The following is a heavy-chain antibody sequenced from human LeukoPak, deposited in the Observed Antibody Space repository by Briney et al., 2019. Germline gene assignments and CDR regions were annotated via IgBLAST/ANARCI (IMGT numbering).Heavy chain of an antibody. D-gene: IGHD4-23*01. CDR2: IYSGGST. Sequence: GGSLRLSCAASGFTVSSNYMSWVRQAPGKGLEWVSVIYSGGSTYYADSVKGRFTISRDNSKNTLYLQMNSLRAEDTAVYYCGRGTVVTPSGASDICGQGTMVTVSS. CDR3: GRGTVVTPSGASDI. V-gene: IGHV3-66*02. J-gene: IGHJ3*02. CDR1: GFTVSSNY.